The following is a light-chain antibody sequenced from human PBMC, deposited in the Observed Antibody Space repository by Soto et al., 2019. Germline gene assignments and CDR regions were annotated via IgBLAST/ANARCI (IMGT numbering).Light chain of an antibody. CDR3: QQYNISPST. CDR1: QSFGSW. J-gene: IGKJ2*02. CDR2: EVS. Sequence: DIQMTQSPSTLSASVGDRVTITCRASQSFGSWLAWYQQKPGRAPKLLIYEVSSLENGVPGRFSGSGSGTEFTLTISSLQPDDYATYYCQQYNISPSTFGQGTKVDIK. V-gene: IGKV1-5*01.